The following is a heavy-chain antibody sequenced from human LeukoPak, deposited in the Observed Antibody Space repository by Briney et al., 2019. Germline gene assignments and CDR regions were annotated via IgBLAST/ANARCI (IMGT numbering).Heavy chain of an antibody. D-gene: IGHD1/OR15-1a*01. CDR3: ARQNNLNAFDI. Sequence: GASVKVSCKAAGYTLTGYYMHWVRQAPGQGLEWMGWINPNSGGTNYAQKFQGRVTMTRDTSISTAYMELSRLRSDDTAVYYCARQNNLNAFDIWGQGTMVTVSS. CDR1: GYTLTGYY. V-gene: IGHV1-2*02. CDR2: INPNSGGT. J-gene: IGHJ3*02.